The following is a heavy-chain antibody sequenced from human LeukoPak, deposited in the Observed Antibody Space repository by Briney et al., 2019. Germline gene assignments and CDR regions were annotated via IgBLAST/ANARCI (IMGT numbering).Heavy chain of an antibody. J-gene: IGHJ4*02. V-gene: IGHV3-7*03. D-gene: IGHD1-1*01. CDR1: GFTFSSYA. CDR2: INSDGSEG. CDR3: AKAPPYTKYFDY. Sequence: GGSLRLSCAASGFTFSSYAMHWVRQAPGKGLEWVASINSDGSEGYYADVVKGRFTISRDNSKNTLYLQMYSLRAEDTAIYYCAKAPPYTKYFDYWGQGTLLTVSS.